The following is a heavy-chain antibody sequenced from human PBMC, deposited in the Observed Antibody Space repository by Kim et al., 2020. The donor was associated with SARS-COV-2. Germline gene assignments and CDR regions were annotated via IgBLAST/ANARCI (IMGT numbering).Heavy chain of an antibody. CDR3: ARDRPLYSDSSGDPFDY. CDR2: ISSSSRYI. D-gene: IGHD3-22*01. CDR1: GFIFNSYS. V-gene: IGHV3-21*01. Sequence: GGSLRLSCAASGFIFNSYSMNWVRQAPGKGLEWVSSISSSSRYIHYADSMKGRFTISRDNAKNSLFLQMNSLRAEDTAVYYCARDRPLYSDSSGDPFDYWGQGTLVAVSS. J-gene: IGHJ4*02.